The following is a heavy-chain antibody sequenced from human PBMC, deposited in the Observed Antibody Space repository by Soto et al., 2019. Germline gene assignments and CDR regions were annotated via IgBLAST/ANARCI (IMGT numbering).Heavy chain of an antibody. CDR2: ISCNSGSI. CDR3: AKSYDSSGYYQGYFDY. Sequence: GGSLRLSCAASGFTFDDYAMHWVRQAPGKGLEWVSGISCNSGSIGYADSVKGRFTISRDNAKNSLYLQMNSLRAEDTALYYCAKSYDSSGYYQGYFDYWGQGTLVTVSS. CDR1: GFTFDDYA. V-gene: IGHV3-9*01. J-gene: IGHJ4*02. D-gene: IGHD3-22*01.